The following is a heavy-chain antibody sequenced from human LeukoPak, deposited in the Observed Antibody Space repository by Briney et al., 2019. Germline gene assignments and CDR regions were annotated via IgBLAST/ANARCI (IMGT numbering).Heavy chain of an antibody. V-gene: IGHV4-38-2*01. CDR2: IFHSGSI. D-gene: IGHD3-22*01. Sequence: SETLSLTCDVSGYSISSGYYWGWIRQSPGEGLGWIATIFHSGSIYYNPSLKSRVTLSVDTSKNQFTLKLDSVTAADTAMYYCARMGVSYYYDSSTYFPTAFDVWGQGTMVSVSS. J-gene: IGHJ3*01. CDR1: GYSISSGYY. CDR3: ARMGVSYYYDSSTYFPTAFDV.